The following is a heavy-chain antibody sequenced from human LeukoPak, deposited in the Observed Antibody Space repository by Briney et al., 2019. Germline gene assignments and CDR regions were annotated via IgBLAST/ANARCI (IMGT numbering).Heavy chain of an antibody. J-gene: IGHJ4*02. D-gene: IGHD2-2*01. V-gene: IGHV4-59*08. CDR2: IYYSGST. Sequence: SETLSLTCTVSGGSISSYYWSWIRQPPGKGLEWIGYIYYSGSTNYNPSLKSRVTISVDTSKNQFSLKLSSVTAADTAVYYCARVVPAGYFDYWGQGTLVTVSS. CDR1: GGSISSYY. CDR3: ARVVPAGYFDY.